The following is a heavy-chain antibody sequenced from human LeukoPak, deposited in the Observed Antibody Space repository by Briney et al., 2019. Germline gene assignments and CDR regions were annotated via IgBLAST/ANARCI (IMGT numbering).Heavy chain of an antibody. V-gene: IGHV3-15*01. D-gene: IGHD4-23*01. Sequence: GGSLRLSCAASGFTFSSYEMNWVRQAPGKGLEWVGRIKSKTDGGTTDYAAPVKGRFTISRDDSKNTLYLQMNSLKTEDTAVYYCTTETTVVTISLDYYYYMDVWGKGTTVTVSS. CDR3: TTETTVVTISLDYYYYMDV. CDR2: IKSKTDGGTT. CDR1: GFTFSSYE. J-gene: IGHJ6*03.